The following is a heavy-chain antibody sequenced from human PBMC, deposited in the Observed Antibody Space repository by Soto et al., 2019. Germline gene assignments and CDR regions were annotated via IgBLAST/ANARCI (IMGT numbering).Heavy chain of an antibody. CDR2: ISAYNGNT. V-gene: IGHV1-18*01. Sequence: QVQLVQSGAEVKKPGASVKVSCKASGYTFTSYAISWVRQAPGQGLEWMGWISAYNGNTNYEQKLQGRVTMTTDTPTSTAYMELRILKSDDTAVYYCARDLPPVDYWGQGTLVTVSS. CDR3: ARDLPPVDY. CDR1: GYTFTSYA. J-gene: IGHJ4*02.